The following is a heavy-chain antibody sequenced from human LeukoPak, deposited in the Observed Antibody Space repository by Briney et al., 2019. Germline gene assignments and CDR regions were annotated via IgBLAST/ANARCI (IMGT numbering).Heavy chain of an antibody. CDR2: IYPGDSDT. Sequence: GESLEISCKGSGYSFTSYWIGWVRQMPGKGLEWMGIIYPGDSDTRYSPSFQGQVTISADRSISTAYLQWSSLKASDTAMYYCARRYCSSTSCYGENYFDYWGQGTLVTVSS. CDR3: ARRYCSSTSCYGENYFDY. CDR1: GYSFTSYW. J-gene: IGHJ4*02. D-gene: IGHD2-2*01. V-gene: IGHV5-51*01.